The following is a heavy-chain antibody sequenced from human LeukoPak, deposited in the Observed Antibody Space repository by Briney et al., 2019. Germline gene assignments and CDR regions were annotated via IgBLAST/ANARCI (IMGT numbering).Heavy chain of an antibody. CDR3: ARAYSAWYPYFDF. D-gene: IGHD6-19*01. CDR1: GFTFSSYE. J-gene: IGHJ4*02. CDR2: ISSSGSAI. V-gene: IGHV3-48*03. Sequence: GGSLRLSCAASGFTFSSYEMNWVRQAPGKGLAWVSYISSSGSAIYYADSVKGRFTISRDNAKNSLYLQMNSLRAEDTALYYCARAYSAWYPYFDFWGQGTLVTVSS.